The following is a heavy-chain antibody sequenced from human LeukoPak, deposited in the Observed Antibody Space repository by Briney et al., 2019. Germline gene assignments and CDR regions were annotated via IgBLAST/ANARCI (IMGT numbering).Heavy chain of an antibody. CDR3: ARVSLVGARMIYFYSYMDV. Sequence: SSETLSLTCTVSGGSISSYYWSWIRQPAGKGLEWIGRIYTSGSTNYNPSLKSRVTMSVDTSKNQFSLKLSSVTAADTAVYYCARVSLVGARMIYFYSYMDVWGKGTTVTVSS. CDR1: GGSISSYY. V-gene: IGHV4-4*07. J-gene: IGHJ6*03. D-gene: IGHD1-26*01. CDR2: IYTSGST.